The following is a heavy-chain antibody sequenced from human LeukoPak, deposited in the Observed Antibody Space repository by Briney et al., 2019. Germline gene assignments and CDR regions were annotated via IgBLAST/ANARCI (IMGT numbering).Heavy chain of an antibody. V-gene: IGHV3-53*01. CDR1: GFTVSSNY. J-gene: IGHJ4*02. D-gene: IGHD6-13*01. Sequence: GGSLRLSCAASGFTVSSNYMSWVRQAPGKGLEWVSVFYSGGATYYADSVKGRFTISRDNSKNTLCLQMNSLRAEDTAVYYCTSSSHSSIRFDYWGQGTLVTVSS. CDR2: FYSGGAT. CDR3: TSSSHSSIRFDY.